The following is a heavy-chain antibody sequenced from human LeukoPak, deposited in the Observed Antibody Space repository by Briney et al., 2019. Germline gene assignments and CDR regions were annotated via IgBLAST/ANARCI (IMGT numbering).Heavy chain of an antibody. J-gene: IGHJ2*01. CDR3: ARASLMITAGESYFDL. V-gene: IGHV1-18*04. D-gene: IGHD6-25*01. CDR2: ISAYTGVT. Sequence: ASVKVSCKTSRYTFLNYAVSWVRQAPGQGLEWVGWISAYTGVTYYAQNMQGTVALTADTSTATADMFLSSLRSGDTAVSSCARASLMITAGESYFDLWGRGTLVIVAS. CDR1: RYTFLNYA.